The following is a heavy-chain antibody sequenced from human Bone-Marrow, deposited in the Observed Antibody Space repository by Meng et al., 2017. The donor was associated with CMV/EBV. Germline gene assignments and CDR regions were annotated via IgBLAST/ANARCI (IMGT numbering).Heavy chain of an antibody. D-gene: IGHD2-8*01. CDR2: INPSGGST. CDR1: GYTFTSYY. Sequence: ASVKVYCKASGYTFTSYYMSWVRQAPGQGLEWMGIINPSGGSTSYAQKFQGRVTMTRDTSTSTVHMELSSLRSEDTAVYHCARGTPNKECSNGVCYSRRYYYYGMDVWGQGTTVTVSS. CDR3: ARGTPNKECSNGVCYSRRYYYYGMDV. J-gene: IGHJ6*02. V-gene: IGHV1-46*01.